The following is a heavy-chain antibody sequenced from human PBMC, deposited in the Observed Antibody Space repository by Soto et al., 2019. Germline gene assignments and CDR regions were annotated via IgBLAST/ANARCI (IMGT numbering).Heavy chain of an antibody. CDR3: ARAKIDSSSYHLDY. J-gene: IGHJ4*02. CDR1: GAPMGRYY. CDR2: IYYSGST. V-gene: IGHV4-59*01. D-gene: IGHD6-19*01. Sequence: PSGTLSLTCTVSGAPMGRYYWSWIPQPPGKGLQWIGYIYYSGSTNYNPSLMSRVSLSVDTSKNQFSLKLSSVTAADTAVYYCARAKIDSSSYHLDYWGLGTLVNVSS.